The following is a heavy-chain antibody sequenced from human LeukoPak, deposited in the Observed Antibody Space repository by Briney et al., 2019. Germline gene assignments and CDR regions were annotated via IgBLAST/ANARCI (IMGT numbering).Heavy chain of an antibody. Sequence: ASVKVSCKASGYTFTSYYMHWVRQAPGQGLEWMGIINPSGGSTSYAQKFQGRVTITTDESTSTAYMELSSLRSEDTAVYYCAREQQLVFFNWGQGTLVTVSS. D-gene: IGHD6-13*01. CDR2: INPSGGST. CDR3: AREQQLVFFN. CDR1: GYTFTSYY. V-gene: IGHV1-46*01. J-gene: IGHJ4*02.